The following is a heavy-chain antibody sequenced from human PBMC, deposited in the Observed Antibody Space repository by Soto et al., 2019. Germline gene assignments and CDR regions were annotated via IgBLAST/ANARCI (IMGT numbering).Heavy chain of an antibody. Sequence: SETLSLTCTVSGGSISSGAYFWNWIRQSPGKGLEWLGYISYIGSTYYNPSLKSRLSISRGTSKNQFSLKLSSVTAADTAVYYCASDYDSSGYYPRVWGQGTLVTVSS. J-gene: IGHJ4*02. CDR1: GGSISSGAYF. CDR3: ASDYDSSGYYPRV. CDR2: ISYIGST. D-gene: IGHD3-22*01. V-gene: IGHV4-30-4*01.